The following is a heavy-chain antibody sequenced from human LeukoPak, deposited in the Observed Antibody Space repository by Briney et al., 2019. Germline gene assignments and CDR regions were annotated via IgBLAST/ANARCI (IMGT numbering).Heavy chain of an antibody. CDR3: ARGLRDCSRTTCYQPFDY. Sequence: GGSLRLSCAASGLIVSNNYMSWVRQAPGKGLEWVSIVYSGGHTYYADSVKGRFTISRDKSKNTLYLQMSSLRAEDTAVYYCARGLRDCSRTTCYQPFDYWGQGALVTVSS. CDR1: GLIVSNNY. CDR2: VYSGGHT. D-gene: IGHD2-2*01. V-gene: IGHV3-53*01. J-gene: IGHJ4*02.